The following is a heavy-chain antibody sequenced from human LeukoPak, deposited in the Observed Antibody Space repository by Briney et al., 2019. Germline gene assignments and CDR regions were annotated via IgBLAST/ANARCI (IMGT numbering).Heavy chain of an antibody. Sequence: SQTLSLTCAISGDSVSSNSAAWNWIRQSPSRGLEWLGRTYYRSKWYNDYAVSVKSRITINPDTSKNQFSLQLNSVTPGDTAVYYCARDPYSSSWSNYYYYGMDVWGQGTTVTVSS. CDR1: GDSVSSNSAA. D-gene: IGHD6-13*01. J-gene: IGHJ6*02. CDR2: TYYRSKWYN. V-gene: IGHV6-1*01. CDR3: ARDPYSSSWSNYYYYGMDV.